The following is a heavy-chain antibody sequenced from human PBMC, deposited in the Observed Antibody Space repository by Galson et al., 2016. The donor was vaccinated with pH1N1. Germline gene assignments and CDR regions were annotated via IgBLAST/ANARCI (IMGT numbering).Heavy chain of an antibody. Sequence: PALVKPTQTLTLTCTFSGFSLSSSGMCVSWIRQPPGKALEWLALIDWDDDKYYSTSLKTRLTISKDTSKNHVILTMTNMDPVDTATYYCARSQYGDYFKFFYYWGQGTPVTVSS. CDR2: IDWDDDK. CDR3: ARSQYGDYFKFFYY. J-gene: IGHJ4*02. D-gene: IGHD4-17*01. CDR1: GFSLSSSGMC. V-gene: IGHV2-70*01.